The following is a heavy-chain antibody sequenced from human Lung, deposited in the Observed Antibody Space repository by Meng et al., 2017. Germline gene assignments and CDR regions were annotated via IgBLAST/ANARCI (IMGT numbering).Heavy chain of an antibody. J-gene: IGHJ4*02. V-gene: IGHV3-23*01. Sequence: AALVFTFSTYSRVWARQAPGKGLEWVSVISGSTGSTSYADSVKCRFTISRDNSKNTLYLQMNSLRAEDTAIYYCAKDWSAYDSQFKWGPGTLVTVSS. CDR2: ISGSTGST. CDR1: VFTFSTYS. D-gene: IGHD3-22*01. CDR3: AKDWSAYDSQFK.